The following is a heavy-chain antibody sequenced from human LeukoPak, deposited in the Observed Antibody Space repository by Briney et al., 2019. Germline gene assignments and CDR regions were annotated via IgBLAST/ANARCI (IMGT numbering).Heavy chain of an antibody. CDR2: INPNSGGT. Sequence: GASVKVSCKASGYTFNAYNIQWVRQARGLGLEWMGWINPNSGGTNYAQKFQGRVTMTRDTSISTAYMELSRLRSDDTAVYYCARDLPSSWSLDYYYGMDVWGQGTTVTVSS. J-gene: IGHJ6*02. CDR1: GYTFNAYN. D-gene: IGHD6-13*01. CDR3: ARDLPSSWSLDYYYGMDV. V-gene: IGHV1-2*02.